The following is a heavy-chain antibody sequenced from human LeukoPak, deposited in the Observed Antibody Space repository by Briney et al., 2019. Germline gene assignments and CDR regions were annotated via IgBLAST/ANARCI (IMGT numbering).Heavy chain of an antibody. CDR2: ISGSGDTT. Sequence: QPGGSLRLSCAASGFTFSSYAMSWVRQAPGKGLEWVSAISGSGDTTYYADSVKGRFTISRDNAKNTLYLQMNSLKPEDTAVYYCARPHTGFDSWGQGTLVTVSS. J-gene: IGHJ4*02. CDR3: ARPHTGFDS. V-gene: IGHV3-23*01. CDR1: GFTFSSYA.